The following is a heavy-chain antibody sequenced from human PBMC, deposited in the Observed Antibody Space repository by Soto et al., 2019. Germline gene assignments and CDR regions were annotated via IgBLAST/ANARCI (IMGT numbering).Heavy chain of an antibody. CDR2: IYPGDSDT. CDR1: GYSFTSYW. CDR3: AIAYYYDSSGYYYFDY. V-gene: IGHV5-51*01. Sequence: PGESLKISCKGSGYSFTSYWIGWVRQMPGKGLEWMGIIYPGDSDTRYSPSFQGQVTIPADKSISTAYLQWSSLKASDTAMYYCAIAYYYDSSGYYYFDYWGQGTLVTVSS. D-gene: IGHD3-22*01. J-gene: IGHJ4*02.